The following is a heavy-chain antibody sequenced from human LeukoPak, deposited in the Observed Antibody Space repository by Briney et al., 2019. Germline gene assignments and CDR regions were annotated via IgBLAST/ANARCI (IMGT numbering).Heavy chain of an antibody. CDR2: ISYDGSNK. D-gene: IGHD3-22*01. Sequence: PGGSLRLSCAVSGITLSNYGRSWFRQAPGKGLEWVAVISYDGSNKYYADSVKGRFTISRDNSKNTLYLQMNSLRAEDTAVYYCASEAGYYYDSSGQYPQWFDPWGQGTLVTVSS. J-gene: IGHJ5*02. V-gene: IGHV3-30*05. CDR1: GITLSNYG. CDR3: ASEAGYYYDSSGQYPQWFDP.